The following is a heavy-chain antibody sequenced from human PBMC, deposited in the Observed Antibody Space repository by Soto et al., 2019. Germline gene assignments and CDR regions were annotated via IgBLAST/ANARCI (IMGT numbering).Heavy chain of an antibody. V-gene: IGHV1-18*01. D-gene: IGHD3-22*01. CDR3: ARDWSRYYDSSGLMWFY. CDR1: GYTFTSYD. CDR2: ISAHNGDT. J-gene: IGHJ4*02. Sequence: ASVKVSCKASGYTFTSYDINWVRQATGQGLEWMGWISAHNGDTRYAQNLQGRITMTTDTFTNTAYMELTSLTSDDTAVYYCARDWSRYYDSSGLMWFYWGQGTLVTVSS.